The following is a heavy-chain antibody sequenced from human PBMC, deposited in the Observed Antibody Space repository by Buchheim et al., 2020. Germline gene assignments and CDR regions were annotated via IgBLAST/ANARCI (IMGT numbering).Heavy chain of an antibody. CDR1: GFTFNNYV. CDR2: VSAGGDNT. J-gene: IGHJ4*02. D-gene: IGHD2-15*01. Sequence: EVQLLESGGGLVQPGGSLRLSCAASGFTFNNYVMTWVRQAPGKGLEWVSTVSAGGDNTYYADSVKGRFPISRDNSKNILYLQMNGLRAEETAVYYCAKQVAVGNFRCWGQGTL. CDR3: AKQVAVGNFRC. V-gene: IGHV3-23*01.